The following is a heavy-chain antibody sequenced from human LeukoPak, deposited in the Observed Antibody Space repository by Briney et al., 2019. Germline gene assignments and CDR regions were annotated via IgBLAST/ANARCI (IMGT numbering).Heavy chain of an antibody. D-gene: IGHD3-22*01. CDR2: INPTGGNI. CDR3: ARDGWFYYDSSDYSGFDY. Sequence: ASVKVSCKASGYTFTRYDMHWVRQAPGQGLEWMGIINPTGGNINYAQKFQGRVTMTRDTSTSTVYMGLSSLRSEDTAVYYCARDGWFYYDSSDYSGFDYWGQGTLVTVSS. CDR1: GYTFTRYD. J-gene: IGHJ4*02. V-gene: IGHV1-46*01.